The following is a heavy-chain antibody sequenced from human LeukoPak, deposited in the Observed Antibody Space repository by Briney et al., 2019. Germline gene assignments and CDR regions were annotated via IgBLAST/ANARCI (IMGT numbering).Heavy chain of an antibody. Sequence: SETLSLTCTVSGGSISSSSYYWGWIRQPPGKGLEWIGTIYYSGSTYYNPSLKSRVTVSVDTSKNQFSLKLTSVTAADTAVYFCARQLYVSGSYYSPMDVWGKGTTVMISS. J-gene: IGHJ6*03. CDR2: IYYSGST. CDR1: GGSISSSSYY. CDR3: ARQLYVSGSYYSPMDV. D-gene: IGHD3-10*01. V-gene: IGHV4-39*01.